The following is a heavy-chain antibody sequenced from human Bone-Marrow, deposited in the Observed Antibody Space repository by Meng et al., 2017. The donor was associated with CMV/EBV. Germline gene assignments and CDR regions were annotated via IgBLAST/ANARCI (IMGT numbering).Heavy chain of an antibody. D-gene: IGHD4-11*01. Sequence: GESLKISCAASGFSVSSHNMNWVRPAPGKGLEWVSSISSRSGYIYYADSVKGRFTISRDNAKNSLYLQMNSLRAEDTAVYYCARATAASYSNYLAYYCYGMDVWGQGTTVTVSS. V-gene: IGHV3-21*01. CDR3: ARATAASYSNYLAYYCYGMDV. CDR2: ISSRSGYI. CDR1: GFSVSSHN. J-gene: IGHJ6*01.